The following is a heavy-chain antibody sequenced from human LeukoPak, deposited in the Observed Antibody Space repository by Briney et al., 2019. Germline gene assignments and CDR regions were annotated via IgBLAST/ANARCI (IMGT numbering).Heavy chain of an antibody. CDR3: AGGMTYGSGSRDAFDI. CDR1: GFTFSSYG. J-gene: IGHJ3*02. D-gene: IGHD3-10*01. V-gene: IGHV3-30*02. Sequence: GGSLRLSCAASGFTFSSYGMHWVRQAPGKGLEWVAFIRYDGSNKYYADSVKGRFTISRDNSKNTLYLQMNSLRAEDTAVYYCAGGMTYGSGSRDAFDIWGQGTMVTVSS. CDR2: IRYDGSNK.